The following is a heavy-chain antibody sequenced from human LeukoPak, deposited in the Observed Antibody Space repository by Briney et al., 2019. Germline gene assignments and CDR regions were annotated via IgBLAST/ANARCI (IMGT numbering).Heavy chain of an antibody. CDR3: SRADNAYVYVADIDNDSSGYDY. Sequence: AAVNVSCKSSGYTFTGYYMHGVRQAPGQGREGMGWINPNCGGTRYAQKFQGRVTMTRDTSSSTANTYLRRLRADDTAGYELSRADNAYVYVADIDNDSSGYDYWGQGTLVTVSS. CDR2: INPNCGGT. V-gene: IGHV1-2*02. D-gene: IGHD3-22*01. CDR1: GYTFTGYY. J-gene: IGHJ4*02.